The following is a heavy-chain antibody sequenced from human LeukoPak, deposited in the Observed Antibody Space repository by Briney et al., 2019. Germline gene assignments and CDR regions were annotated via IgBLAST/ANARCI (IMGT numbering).Heavy chain of an antibody. V-gene: IGHV4-39*01. D-gene: IGHD3-22*01. CDR1: GGSISSSSYY. CDR2: IYYSGST. CDR3: ARHQLRHYYDTPFDY. J-gene: IGHJ4*02. Sequence: PSETLSLTCTVSGGSISSSSYYWGWIRQPPGKGLEWIGSIYYSGSTYYNPSLKSRVTISVDTSKNQFSLKLSSVTAADTAVYYCARHQLRHYYDTPFDYWGQGTLVTVSS.